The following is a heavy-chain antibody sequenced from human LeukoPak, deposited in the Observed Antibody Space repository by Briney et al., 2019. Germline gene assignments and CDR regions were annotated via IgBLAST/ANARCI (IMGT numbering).Heavy chain of an antibody. D-gene: IGHD6-25*01. CDR3: ATSPDLAATFDY. J-gene: IGHJ4*02. V-gene: IGHV3-15*01. Sequence: KSGGSLRLSCAASGFPFSDAWMSWVRQTPGKGLEWVGRIKSKTDGGTTDYTAPMKGRFTISRDDSQNTLYLEMNSLKIEDTAVYFRATSPDLAATFDYWGQGTLVTVSS. CDR1: GFPFSDAW. CDR2: IKSKTDGGTT.